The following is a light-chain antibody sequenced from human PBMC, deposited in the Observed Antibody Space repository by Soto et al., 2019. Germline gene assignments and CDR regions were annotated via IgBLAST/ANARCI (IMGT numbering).Light chain of an antibody. Sequence: QSVLTQPPSASGSPGQSVTISCTGTSSDVGGYNYVPWYQQHPGKAPKLMIYEVSKRPSGVPDRFSGSKSGNTASLTVSGLQAEDEADYFCSSYAGSNNLFGGGTKLTVL. V-gene: IGLV2-8*01. CDR3: SSYAGSNNL. CDR1: SSDVGGYNY. CDR2: EVS. J-gene: IGLJ2*01.